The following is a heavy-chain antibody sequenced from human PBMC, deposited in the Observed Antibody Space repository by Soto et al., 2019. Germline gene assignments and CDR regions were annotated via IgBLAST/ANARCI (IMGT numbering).Heavy chain of an antibody. V-gene: IGHV1-69*06. J-gene: IGHJ4*02. CDR3: ARSGYSYGPMYYFDY. CDR2: IIPIFGTA. CDR1: GGTFSSYA. D-gene: IGHD5-18*01. Sequence: SVKVSCKASGGTFSSYAISWVRQAPGQGLEWMGGIIPIFGTANYAQKFQGRVTITADKSTSTAYMELSSLRSEDTAVYYCARSGYSYGPMYYFDYWGQGTLVTVSS.